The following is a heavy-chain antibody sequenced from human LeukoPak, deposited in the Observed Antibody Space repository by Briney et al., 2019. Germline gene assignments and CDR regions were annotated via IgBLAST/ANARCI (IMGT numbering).Heavy chain of an antibody. Sequence: GASVKVSCKASGYTFTGYAIHWVRQAPGQRLEWMGRINAGHGNTKYSQKFQGRVTITRDTSATTAYMALSSLTSEDTAVYFCARGAWFGELDPNAVDYWGQGTLVTVSS. CDR3: ARGAWFGELDPNAVDY. CDR2: INAGHGNT. V-gene: IGHV1-3*01. CDR1: GYTFTGYA. D-gene: IGHD3-10*01. J-gene: IGHJ4*02.